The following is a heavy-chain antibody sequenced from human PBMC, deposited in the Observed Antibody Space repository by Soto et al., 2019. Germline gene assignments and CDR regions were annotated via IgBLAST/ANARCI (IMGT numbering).Heavy chain of an antibody. J-gene: IGHJ4*02. D-gene: IGHD3-10*01. CDR2: ISAYNGNT. CDR3: ARVGSNYGSGSYYHDY. Sequence: QVQLVQSGAEVKKPGASVKVSCKASGYTFTSYGISWARQAPRQGLEWMGWISAYNGNTNYAQKLQGRVTMTTDTSTSTAYMELRSLGSDDTAVYYCARVGSNYGSGSYYHDYWGQGTLVTVSS. CDR1: GYTFTSYG. V-gene: IGHV1-18*01.